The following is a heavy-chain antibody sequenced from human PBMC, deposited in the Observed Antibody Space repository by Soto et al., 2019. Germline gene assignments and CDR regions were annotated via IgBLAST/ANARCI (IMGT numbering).Heavy chain of an antibody. CDR3: ATNSGEYSNPRLGWFDP. CDR2: IYYSGST. J-gene: IGHJ5*02. Sequence: SETLSLTCTVSGGSISSSSYYWDWIRQPPGKGLEWIGSIYYSGSTYYNPSLKSRVTISVDTSKNQFSLKLSSVTAADTAVYYCATNSGEYSNPRLGWFDPWGQGTLVTVSS. V-gene: IGHV4-39*01. D-gene: IGHD4-4*01. CDR1: GGSISSSSYY.